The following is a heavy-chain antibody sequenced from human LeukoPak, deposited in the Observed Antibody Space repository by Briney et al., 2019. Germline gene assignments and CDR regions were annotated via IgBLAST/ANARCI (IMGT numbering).Heavy chain of an antibody. CDR2: IFYGGTT. CDR1: GGSISSSSYH. D-gene: IGHD2-15*01. V-gene: IGHV4-39*01. Sequence: SETLSLTCTVSGGSISSSSYHWGWIRQPPGKGLEWIGSIFYGGTTYYRPSLKSRVTISVDTSKNQFSLKLTSVTAADTAVYYCAREVASSVHHWGQGILVTVSS. J-gene: IGHJ5*02. CDR3: AREVASSVHH.